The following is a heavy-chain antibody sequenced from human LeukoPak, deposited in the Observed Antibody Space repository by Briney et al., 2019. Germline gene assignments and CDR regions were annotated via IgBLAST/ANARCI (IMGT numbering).Heavy chain of an antibody. D-gene: IGHD7-27*01. V-gene: IGHV3-7*01. CDR3: ARDPAWGAFDI. Sequence: GGSLRLSCVASTFTFSQSWMTWIRQAPGKGLECLANINEDGSRTDYVDSVRGRFTISRDNAKNSLYLEVNSLRDEDTAVYYCARDPAWGAFDIWGQGTMVTVSS. J-gene: IGHJ3*02. CDR1: TFTFSQSW. CDR2: INEDGSRT.